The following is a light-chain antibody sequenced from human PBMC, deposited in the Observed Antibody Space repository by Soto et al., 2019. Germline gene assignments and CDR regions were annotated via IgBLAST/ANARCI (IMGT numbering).Light chain of an antibody. J-gene: IGKJ2*01. Sequence: DTQMTQSPSTLSASVGDTVTITCRARQNINNWLAWYQQKPEKVPKLLIYGASTLEDGDPARFSGSRYGTEFSLTINSLQPDDFATYYCQRYDGYFGQGTKLEIK. V-gene: IGKV1-5*01. CDR1: QNINNW. CDR2: GAS. CDR3: QRYDGY.